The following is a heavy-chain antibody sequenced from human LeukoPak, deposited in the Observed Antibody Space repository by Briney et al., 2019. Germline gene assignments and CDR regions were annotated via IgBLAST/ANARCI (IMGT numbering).Heavy chain of an antibody. CDR2: ISGSGVMT. J-gene: IGHJ4*02. CDR1: GFTFSSYG. CDR3: AKDRSIGTYYTFDH. V-gene: IGHV3-23*01. Sequence: TGGSLRLSCAASGFTFSSYGMSWVRQAPGKGLEWVATISGSGVMTYYADSVKGRFTVSGDNSKNTLYLQMSSLTAADTAVYYCAKDRSIGTYYTFDHWGQGTLVTVSA. D-gene: IGHD1-26*01.